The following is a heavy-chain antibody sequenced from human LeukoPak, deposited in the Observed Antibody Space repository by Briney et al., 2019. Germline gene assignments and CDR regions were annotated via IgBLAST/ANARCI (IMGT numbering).Heavy chain of an antibody. CDR3: AKTVVGAVAGVEYYYYYYYMDV. CDR2: IRYDGSNK. J-gene: IGHJ6*03. Sequence: GGSLRLSCTASGFTFGDYAMSWVRQAPGKGLEWVAFIRYDGSNKYYADSVKGRFTISRDNSKNTLYLQMNSLRAEDTAVYYCAKTVVGAVAGVEYYYYYYYMDVWGKGTTVTISS. D-gene: IGHD6-19*01. CDR1: GFTFGDYA. V-gene: IGHV3-30*02.